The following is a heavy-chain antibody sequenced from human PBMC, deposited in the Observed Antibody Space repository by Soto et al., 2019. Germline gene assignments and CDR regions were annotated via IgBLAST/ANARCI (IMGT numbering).Heavy chain of an antibody. CDR1: EFSFDDYA. D-gene: IGHD6-13*01. Sequence: EAQLLESGGDLVQPGGSLRLSCAASEFSFDDYAMSWVRQAPGKGLEWVSSITYTGVSTYYVDSVKGRFTISRDNSKDTLYLQIISLRAEDTAIYYCAKASVWYPYFDSWGQGTLVTVSS. J-gene: IGHJ4*02. V-gene: IGHV3-23*01. CDR2: ITYTGVST. CDR3: AKASVWYPYFDS.